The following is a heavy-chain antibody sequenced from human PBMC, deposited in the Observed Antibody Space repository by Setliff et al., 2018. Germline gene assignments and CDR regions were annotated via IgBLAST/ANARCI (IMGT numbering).Heavy chain of an antibody. CDR1: GFNFMNYG. V-gene: IGHV3-48*01. Sequence: PGGSLRLSCAASGFNFMNYGMNWVRQAPGEGLEWVSYISSISSSTIYYADSVKGRFTVSRDNAKNSLYLQMNSLRAEDTAVYYCAREDYGDYWDAFDIWGQGTMVTVS. D-gene: IGHD4-17*01. CDR2: ISSISSSTI. CDR3: AREDYGDYWDAFDI. J-gene: IGHJ3*02.